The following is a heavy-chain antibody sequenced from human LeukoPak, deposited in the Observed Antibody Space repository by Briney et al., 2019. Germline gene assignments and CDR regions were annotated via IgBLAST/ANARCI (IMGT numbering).Heavy chain of an antibody. D-gene: IGHD6-19*01. J-gene: IGHJ4*02. CDR3: VRVRGSGWDQNYFDC. Sequence: PGGSLRLSCAASGLTLSDHYMDWVRQAPGKGLEWVGRTRNKVNGYTTEYAASVKGRFTISRDDSKNSLYLQLSSLKTGDTAMYYCVRVRGSGWDQNYFDCWGQGTLVTVSS. CDR1: GLTLSDHY. V-gene: IGHV3-72*01. CDR2: TRNKVNGYTT.